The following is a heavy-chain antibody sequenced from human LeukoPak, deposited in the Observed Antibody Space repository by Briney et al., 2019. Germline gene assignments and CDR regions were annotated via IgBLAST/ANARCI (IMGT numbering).Heavy chain of an antibody. V-gene: IGHV1-2*02. J-gene: IGHJ4*02. CDR3: ARDPRDGYNCPFDY. Sequence: ASVKVSCKASGYTFTGYYMHWVRQAPGQGLEWMGWINPNSGDTNYAQNFQGRVTMTRDTSISTAYMELSRLRSDDTVVYYCARDPRDGYNCPFDYWGQGTLVTVSS. CDR1: GYTFTGYY. D-gene: IGHD5-24*01. CDR2: INPNSGDT.